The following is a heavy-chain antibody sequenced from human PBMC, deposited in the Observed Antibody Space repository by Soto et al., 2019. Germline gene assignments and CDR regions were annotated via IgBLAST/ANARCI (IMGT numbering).Heavy chain of an antibody. CDR2: ILYTGST. J-gene: IGHJ6*02. CDR1: GGSVSSGSYY. CDR3: ARDLLSGRYGMDV. D-gene: IGHD2-15*01. Sequence: QVQLQESGPGLVKPSETLSLTCTVSGGSVSSGSYYWSWIRQPPGKGLEWIGYILYTGSTNYNPSLKSRVTMLVDTSKNQSSLKLSSVTAGDPAVYYCARDLLSGRYGMDVWGQGTTVTVSS. V-gene: IGHV4-61*01.